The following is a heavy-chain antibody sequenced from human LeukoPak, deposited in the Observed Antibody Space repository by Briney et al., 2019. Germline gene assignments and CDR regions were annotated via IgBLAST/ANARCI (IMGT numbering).Heavy chain of an antibody. V-gene: IGHV4-39*07. J-gene: IGHJ4*02. CDR2: IYHSGST. CDR3: ARRNNYYSFDY. CDR1: GGSISSSSYY. D-gene: IGHD3-22*01. Sequence: SETLSLTCTVSGGSISSSSYYWGWIRQPPGKGLEWIEIIYHSGSTYYNPSLKSRVTISVDTSKNQFSLKLSSVTAADTAVYYCARRNNYYSFDYWGQGTLVTVSS.